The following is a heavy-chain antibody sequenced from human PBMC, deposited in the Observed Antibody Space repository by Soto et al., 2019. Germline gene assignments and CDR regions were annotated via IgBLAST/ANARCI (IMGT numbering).Heavy chain of an antibody. CDR2: MNPNSGNT. J-gene: IGHJ6*02. CDR3: ARGGCIGTSCYPYYYYAMDV. CDR1: GYTFTSSD. D-gene: IGHD2-2*01. V-gene: IGHV1-8*01. Sequence: ASVKVSCKASGYTFTSSDITWVRQATGQGLEWMGWMNPNSGNTGYAQKFQGRVTTTRNTSIRTAYMELSSLRSEDTAVYYCARGGCIGTSCYPYYYYAMDVWGQGTTVTVSS.